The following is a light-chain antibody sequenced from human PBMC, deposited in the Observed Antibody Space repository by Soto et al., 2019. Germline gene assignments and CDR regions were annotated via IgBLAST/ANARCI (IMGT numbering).Light chain of an antibody. CDR2: AAS. Sequence: DIQMTQSPSSLSASVGDRVTITCRASQSVNKYLNWYQQKPGKAPRILIYAASTLHSGVPSRFSGSGSGTDFTLTISTLQPEDFATYYCQQSYSTPGTFGQATKGEVK. J-gene: IGKJ1*01. CDR1: QSVNKY. V-gene: IGKV1-39*01. CDR3: QQSYSTPGT.